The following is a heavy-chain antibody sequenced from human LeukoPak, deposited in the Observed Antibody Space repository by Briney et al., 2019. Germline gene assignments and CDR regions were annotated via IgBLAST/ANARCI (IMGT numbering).Heavy chain of an antibody. Sequence: ASVKVSCKASGYTFTGYYMHWVRQAPGQGLEWMGWINPNSGGTNYAQKFQGRVTMTRDTSISTAYMELSRLGSDDTAVYYCARVGGYGQPYYFDYWGQGTLVTVSS. J-gene: IGHJ4*02. V-gene: IGHV1-2*02. CDR2: INPNSGGT. D-gene: IGHD5-18*01. CDR1: GYTFTGYY. CDR3: ARVGGYGQPYYFDY.